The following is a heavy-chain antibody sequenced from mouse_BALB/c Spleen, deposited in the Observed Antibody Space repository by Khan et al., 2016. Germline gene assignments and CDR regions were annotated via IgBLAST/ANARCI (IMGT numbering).Heavy chain of an antibody. J-gene: IGHJ2*01. CDR2: ISYSGST. CDR1: GYSITSDYA. D-gene: IGHD1-1*01. V-gene: IGHV3-2*02. CDR3: ARKTRGGSSD. Sequence: EVQLQESGPGLVKPSQFLSLTCTVTGYSITSDYAWNWIRQFPGNKLEWMGYISYSGSTSYNPSLKSRISITRDTSKNQFFLQLNSVTTEDTATYYCARKTRGGSSDWGQGTTLTVSS.